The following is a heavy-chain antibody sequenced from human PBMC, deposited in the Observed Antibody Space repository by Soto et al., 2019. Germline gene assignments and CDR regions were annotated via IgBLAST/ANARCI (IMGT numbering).Heavy chain of an antibody. D-gene: IGHD7-27*01. J-gene: IGHJ6*02. CDR1: GFTFDDYA. CDR3: AKDTGTGMGLTYYGMDG. CDR2: ISWNSGRI. V-gene: IGHV3-9*01. Sequence: EVQLVESGGGLVQPGGSQRLSCAASGFTFDDYAMHWVRQAPGKGLEWVSGISWNSGRIAYADSVKGRFTISRDNAKNSVSLQMNRLRSVATALYYCAKDTGTGMGLTYYGMDGWGQGTTVCVS.